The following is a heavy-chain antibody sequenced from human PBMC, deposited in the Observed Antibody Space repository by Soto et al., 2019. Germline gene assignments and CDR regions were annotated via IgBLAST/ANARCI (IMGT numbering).Heavy chain of an antibody. D-gene: IGHD3-22*01. V-gene: IGHV1-18*01. CDR2: ISAYNGNT. J-gene: IGHJ4*02. Sequence: ASVKVSCKASGYTFTSYAISWVRQAPGQGLEWMGWISAYNGNTNYAQKLQGRVTMTTDTSTGTAYMELRSLRSDDTAVYYCARDQNYYDSSGYYGNPGYWGQGTLVTVSS. CDR3: ARDQNYYDSSGYYGNPGY. CDR1: GYTFTSYA.